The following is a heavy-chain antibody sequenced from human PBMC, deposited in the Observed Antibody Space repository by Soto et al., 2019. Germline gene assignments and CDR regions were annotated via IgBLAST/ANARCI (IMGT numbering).Heavy chain of an antibody. CDR1: GYTFTSYY. Sequence: GASVKVSCKASGYTFTSYYMHWVRQAPGQGLEWMGIINPSGGSTSYAQKFQGRVTMTRDTSKNQVVLTMTNMDPVDTATYFCAHLNTRGYYFDYWGQGALVTVSS. V-gene: IGHV1-46*01. CDR2: INPSGGST. J-gene: IGHJ4*02. CDR3: AHLNTRGYYFDY.